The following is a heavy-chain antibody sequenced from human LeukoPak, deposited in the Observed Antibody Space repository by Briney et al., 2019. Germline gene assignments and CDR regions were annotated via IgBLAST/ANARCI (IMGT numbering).Heavy chain of an antibody. CDR3: ATSRESGYDYYKYYYYGMDV. Sequence: ASVKVSCKASGYTFTGYYIHWVRQAPGKGLEWMGGFDPEDGETIYAQKFQGRVTMTEDTSTDTAYMELSSLRSEDTAVYYCATSRESGYDYYKYYYYGMDVWGQGTTVTVSS. CDR1: GYTFTGYY. D-gene: IGHD5-12*01. CDR2: FDPEDGET. J-gene: IGHJ6*02. V-gene: IGHV1-24*01.